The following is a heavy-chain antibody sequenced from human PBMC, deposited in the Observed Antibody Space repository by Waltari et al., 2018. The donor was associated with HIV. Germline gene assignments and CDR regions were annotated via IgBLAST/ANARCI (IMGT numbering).Heavy chain of an antibody. CDR2: ISEYNGLT. D-gene: IGHD2-2*02. Sequence: QVQMVQSGAEVKRPGASVKISCQASGFTLGHFGISWVRQAPGKGLEWLGWISEYNGLTQYIPGVQGRVTMSTDTSTSTAYRELTSLRSDDTAVYFCARDPPSQGAAIMFDSWGQGTLVTVSS. J-gene: IGHJ5*01. CDR1: GFTLGHFG. CDR3: ARDPPSQGAAIMFDS. V-gene: IGHV1-18*01.